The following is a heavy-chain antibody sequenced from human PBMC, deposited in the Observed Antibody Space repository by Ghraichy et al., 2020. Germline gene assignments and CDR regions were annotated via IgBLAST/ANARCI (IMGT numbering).Heavy chain of an antibody. CDR1: GFTFSSYE. J-gene: IGHJ4*02. V-gene: IGHV3-48*03. D-gene: IGHD3-16*01. Sequence: LSLTCAASGFTFSSYEMNWVRQAPGKGLEWVSYISSSGSTIYYADSVKGRFTISRDNAKNSLYLQMNSLRAEDTAVYYCARAYDYIWGSYSYYFDYWGQGTLVTVSS. CDR3: ARAYDYIWGSYSYYFDY. CDR2: ISSSGSTI.